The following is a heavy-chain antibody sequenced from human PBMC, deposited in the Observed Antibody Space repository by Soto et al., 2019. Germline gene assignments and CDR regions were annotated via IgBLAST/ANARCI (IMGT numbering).Heavy chain of an antibody. CDR1: GGTFSSYT. Sequence: SVKVSCKASGGTFSSYTISWVRQAPGQGLEWMGRIIPILGIANYAQKFQGRVTITADKSTSTAYMELSSLRSEDTAVYYCAREHPGDYDILTSSPPYGMDVWGQGTTVTV. CDR2: IIPILGIA. J-gene: IGHJ6*02. D-gene: IGHD3-9*01. V-gene: IGHV1-69*04. CDR3: AREHPGDYDILTSSPPYGMDV.